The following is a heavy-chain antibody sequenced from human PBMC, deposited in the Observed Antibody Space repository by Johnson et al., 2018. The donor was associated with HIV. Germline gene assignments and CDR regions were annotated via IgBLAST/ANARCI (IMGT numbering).Heavy chain of an antibody. D-gene: IGHD6-6*01. Sequence: QVQLVESGGGLVKPGGSLRLSCAASGFTFSDYYMSWIRQTPGKGLEWVSYISSRGSTIYYADSVQGRFSISRDNAKNSLYLQMNSLRAEGTAGYYCARELVRYAFEIWGQGTMVTVSS. CDR3: ARELVRYAFEI. J-gene: IGHJ3*02. CDR2: ISSRGSTI. CDR1: GFTFSDYY. V-gene: IGHV3-11*04.